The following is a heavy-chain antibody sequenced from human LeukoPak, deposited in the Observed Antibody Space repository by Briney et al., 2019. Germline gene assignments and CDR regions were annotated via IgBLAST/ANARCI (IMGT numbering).Heavy chain of an antibody. CDR3: AKHLIPTNTFIFYGLDV. CDR2: INWNGGGT. J-gene: IGHJ6*02. D-gene: IGHD1-26*01. CDR1: GFTFKDYG. V-gene: IGHV3-20*04. Sequence: GGSLRLSCAVSGFTFKDYGMHWVRQPPGKGLERVCGINWNGGGTDYADSVKGRFTVSRDNVKNSLYLHLSSLRPEDTAVYYCAKHLIPTNTFIFYGLDVWGHGTTVTVSS.